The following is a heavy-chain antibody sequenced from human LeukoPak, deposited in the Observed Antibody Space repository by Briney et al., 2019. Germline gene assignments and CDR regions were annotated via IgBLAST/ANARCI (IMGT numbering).Heavy chain of an antibody. V-gene: IGHV4-59*01. CDR1: GGSISSYY. Sequence: PSETLSLTCTVAGGSISSYYWSWIRQPPGKGLEWIGYIYYSGSTNYNPSLKSRVTISVDTSKNQFSLKLSSVTAADTAVYYCARAEYYYGMDVWRQGTTVTVSS. CDR3: ARAEYYYGMDV. CDR2: IYYSGST. J-gene: IGHJ6*02.